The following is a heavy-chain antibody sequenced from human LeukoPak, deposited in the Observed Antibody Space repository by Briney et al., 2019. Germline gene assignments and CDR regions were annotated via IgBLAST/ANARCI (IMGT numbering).Heavy chain of an antibody. V-gene: IGHV7-4-1*02. CDR2: INTNTGNP. CDR1: GYTGTSYA. Sequence: ASVNVSCKSSGYTGTSYASNWLRHSPRQPPEWMGWINTNTGNPTYAQGFTGRFVFSLDTSVSTAYLQISSLKAEDTAVYYCARALPSYYYGSGALDYWGQGTLVTVSS. J-gene: IGHJ4*02. D-gene: IGHD3-10*01. CDR3: ARALPSYYYGSGALDY.